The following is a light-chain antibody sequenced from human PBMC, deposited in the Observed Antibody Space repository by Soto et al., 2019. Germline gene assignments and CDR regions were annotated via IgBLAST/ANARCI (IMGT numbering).Light chain of an antibody. Sequence: EIVLTQSPGTLSLSPGERATLSCRASQSVSSDYLAWYQQKPGQAPRLLIYGSSSRATGIPDRFSGSGSGTDFTLTISGLEPEDFAVYYCQQYGNAPFTFGPGTKVDIK. V-gene: IGKV3-20*01. J-gene: IGKJ3*01. CDR2: GSS. CDR3: QQYGNAPFT. CDR1: QSVSSDY.